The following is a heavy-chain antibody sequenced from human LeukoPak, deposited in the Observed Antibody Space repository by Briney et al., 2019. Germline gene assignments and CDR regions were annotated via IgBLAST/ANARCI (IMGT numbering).Heavy chain of an antibody. CDR1: GFTFSRYS. V-gene: IGHV3-48*02. Sequence: GGSLRLSCAASGFTFSRYSFNWVRQAPGKGLQWVSYISSSGSTIHYADSVEGRFTISRDNAKNSLYLQLNSLRDEDTAVYYCARAPVIDYYGSGSYFDYWGQGTLVTVSS. D-gene: IGHD3-10*01. J-gene: IGHJ4*02. CDR2: ISSSGSTI. CDR3: ARAPVIDYYGSGSYFDY.